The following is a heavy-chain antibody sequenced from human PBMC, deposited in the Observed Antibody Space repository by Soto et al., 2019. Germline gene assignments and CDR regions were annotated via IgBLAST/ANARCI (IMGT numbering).Heavy chain of an antibody. V-gene: IGHV1-18*01. J-gene: IGHJ4*02. CDR2: ISAYNGNT. D-gene: IGHD3-22*01. CDR1: GYTFTSYG. CDR3: ARGPGYYYVSSGVARCYFDY. Sequence: QVQLVQSGAEVKKPGASVKVSCKASGYTFTSYGISWVRQAPGQGLEWMGWISAYNGNTNYAQKLQGRVTMTTDTATSTAYMELRSMRSDDTAVYYCARGPGYYYVSSGVARCYFDYWGQGTLVTVSS.